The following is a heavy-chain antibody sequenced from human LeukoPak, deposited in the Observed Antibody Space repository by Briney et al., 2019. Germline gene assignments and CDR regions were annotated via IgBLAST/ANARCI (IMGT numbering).Heavy chain of an antibody. D-gene: IGHD6-6*01. V-gene: IGHV5-51*01. CDR2: IYPGDSDT. CDR1: GYSFTSYW. J-gene: IGHJ6*02. CDR3: ARLIAARPYYYYYYGMDV. Sequence: GESLKISCKGSGYSFTSYWIGWVRQMPGKGLEWMGIIYPGDSDTRYSPSFQGQVTISADKSISTANLQWSSLKASDTAMYYCARLIAARPYYYYYYGMDVWGQGTTVTVSS.